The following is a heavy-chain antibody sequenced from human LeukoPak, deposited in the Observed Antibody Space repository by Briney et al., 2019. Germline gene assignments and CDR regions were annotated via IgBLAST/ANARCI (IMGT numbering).Heavy chain of an antibody. CDR1: GFTFSSYS. CDR3: ARGEEKATITALDS. D-gene: IGHD5-24*01. V-gene: IGHV3-21*01. Sequence: GGSLRLSCAASGFTFSSYSMNWVRQAPGKGLEWVSAISSSSSYIYYADSIKGRFTISRDNAENSLYLQMNSLRAVDTAVYFCARGEEKATITALDSWGQGTLVTVSS. CDR2: ISSSSSYI. J-gene: IGHJ4*02.